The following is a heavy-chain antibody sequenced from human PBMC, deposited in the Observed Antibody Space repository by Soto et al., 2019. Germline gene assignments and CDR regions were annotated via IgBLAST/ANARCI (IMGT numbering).Heavy chain of an antibody. CDR2: ISYDGSNK. CDR3: AKDHLLLWFGYNWFDP. Sequence: GVLRLSCAASGFTFSSYGMHWVRQAPGKGLEWVAVISYDGSNKYYADSVKGRFTISRDNSKNTLYLQMNSLRAEDTAVYYCAKDHLLLWFGYNWFDPWGLGTLVTVSS. V-gene: IGHV3-30*18. D-gene: IGHD3-10*01. J-gene: IGHJ5*02. CDR1: GFTFSSYG.